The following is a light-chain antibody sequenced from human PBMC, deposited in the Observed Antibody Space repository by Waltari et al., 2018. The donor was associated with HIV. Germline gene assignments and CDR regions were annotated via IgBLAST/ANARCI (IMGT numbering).Light chain of an antibody. V-gene: IGLV2-14*01. CDR2: EVT. CDR3: SSYTATTAIL. CDR1: NSDVGGYGY. J-gene: IGLJ3*02. Sequence: QSVLTQPASVSGSPGQSITISCTGPNSDVGGYGYVSWYQQHPGKAPKLLIYEVTHRPSGIPSRFSGSKSGNTAFMTISGLQAEDEADYYCSSYTATTAILFGGGTKVTVL.